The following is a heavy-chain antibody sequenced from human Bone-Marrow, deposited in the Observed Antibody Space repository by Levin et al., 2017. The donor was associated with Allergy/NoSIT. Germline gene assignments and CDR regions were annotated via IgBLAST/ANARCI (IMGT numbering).Heavy chain of an antibody. Sequence: GGSLRLSCAASGFTFSSYAMHWVRQAPGKGLEWVAVISYDGSNKYYADSVKGRFTISRDNSKNTLYLQMNSLRAEDTAVYYCARDGSSSWHHNWFDPWGQGTLVTVSS. CDR1: GFTFSSYA. D-gene: IGHD6-13*01. CDR3: ARDGSSSWHHNWFDP. V-gene: IGHV3-30-3*01. J-gene: IGHJ5*02. CDR2: ISYDGSNK.